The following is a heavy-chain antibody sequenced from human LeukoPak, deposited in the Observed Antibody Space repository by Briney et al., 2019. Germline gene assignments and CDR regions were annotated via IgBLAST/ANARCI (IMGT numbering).Heavy chain of an antibody. CDR2: IKQDGTEK. J-gene: IGHJ5*02. V-gene: IGHV3-7*01. D-gene: IGHD3-3*01. Sequence: GGSLRLSCAASGFSFNYFWMSWVRQAPGKGLEWVANIKQDGTEKYYADSVKGRFTISRDNAKKSLYLQMNSLRAKDTSVYYCARHAEVGTLFGVLSRYNWFDPWGQGALVTVSS. CDR1: GFSFNYFW. CDR3: ARHAEVGTLFGVLSRYNWFDP.